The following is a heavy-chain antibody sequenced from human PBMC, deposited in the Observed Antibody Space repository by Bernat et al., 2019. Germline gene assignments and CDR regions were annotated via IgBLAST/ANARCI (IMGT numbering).Heavy chain of an antibody. CDR1: GFTFSDYY. Sequence: QVQLVESGGGLVKPGGSLRLSCAASGFTFSDYYMSWIRQAPGQGLDWVSYISRSSSYTNYADSVKGRFTISRDNAKNSLYLQMNSLRAEDTAVYYCARGTSTSAPYMDVWGKGTTVTVSS. J-gene: IGHJ6*03. CDR2: ISRSSSYT. V-gene: IGHV3-11*05. CDR3: ARGTSTSAPYMDV.